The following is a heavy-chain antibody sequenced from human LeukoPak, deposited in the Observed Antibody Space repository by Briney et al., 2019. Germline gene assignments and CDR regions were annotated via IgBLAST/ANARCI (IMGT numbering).Heavy chain of an antibody. V-gene: IGHV1-8*01. CDR1: GYTFTRYD. Sequence: ASVKVSCKASGYTFTRYDINWVRQARGQGLEWRGWMNHNSGNTGYAQKFQGRVSRTRNTSISTAYMELSSLRSEDTAVYYCARGDSSGWFDYWGQGTLVTVSS. J-gene: IGHJ4*02. CDR3: ARGDSSGWFDY. D-gene: IGHD6-19*01. CDR2: MNHNSGNT.